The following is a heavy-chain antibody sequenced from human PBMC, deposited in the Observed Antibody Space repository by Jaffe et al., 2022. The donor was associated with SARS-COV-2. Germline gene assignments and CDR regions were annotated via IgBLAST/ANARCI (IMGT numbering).Heavy chain of an antibody. CDR1: GFTVSDIN. CDR3: SRKFYGMDV. V-gene: IGHV3-66*02. Sequence: EVQLVESGGGLVQPGGSLRLSCAASGFTVSDINMNWVRQAPGKGLEWVSVIYSGGDTHYADSVKGRFIISRDKAKNTLYLQMNSLRPEDTAVYYCSRKFYGMDVWGQGTTVTVSS. J-gene: IGHJ6*02. CDR2: IYSGGDT.